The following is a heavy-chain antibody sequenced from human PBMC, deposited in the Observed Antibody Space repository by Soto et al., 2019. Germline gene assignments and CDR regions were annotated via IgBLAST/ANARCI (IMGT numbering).Heavy chain of an antibody. CDR3: ARAPGGYYYYYGMDV. CDR1: GGSISGDYY. D-gene: IGHD3-10*01. CDR2: VYHTGST. V-gene: IGHV4-30-4*01. Sequence: SETLSLTCTVSGGSISGDYYWNWIRQAPGKGLEWIGYVYHTGSTYHNPSLKSRGSISVDTSNNQFSLKLSSVTAANTAVYYCARAPGGYYYYYGMDVWGQGTTVTVSS. J-gene: IGHJ6*02.